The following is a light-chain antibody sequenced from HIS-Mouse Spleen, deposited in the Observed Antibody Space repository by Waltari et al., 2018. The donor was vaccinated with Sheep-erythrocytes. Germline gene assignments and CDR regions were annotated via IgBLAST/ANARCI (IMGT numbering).Light chain of an antibody. CDR3: QQRSNWPPIT. Sequence: EIVLTQSPATLSLSPGERATLSCRASQSVSSYLAWYQQKPGQAPSLLIYEASNRATGIPARFSGSGSGTDFTLTISSREPEDFAVYYCQQRSNWPPITVGQGTRLEIK. V-gene: IGKV3-11*01. CDR2: EAS. J-gene: IGKJ5*01. CDR1: QSVSSY.